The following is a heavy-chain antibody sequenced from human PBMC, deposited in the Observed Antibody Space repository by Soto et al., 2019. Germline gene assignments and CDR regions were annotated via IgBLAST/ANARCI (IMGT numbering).Heavy chain of an antibody. D-gene: IGHD5-12*01. CDR3: PRARDAYNFLYEPT. CDR1: GFTINNNY. V-gene: IGHV3-53*01. J-gene: IGHJ4*02. Sequence: LRLSCAASGFTINNNYMSWVRQAPGKGLEWVSVIYGGGSTDYADSVKGRFTISRDNSKNTLYLQMNSLRAEDTATYYCPRARDAYNFLYEPTWGQGTLVTVSS. CDR2: IYGGGST.